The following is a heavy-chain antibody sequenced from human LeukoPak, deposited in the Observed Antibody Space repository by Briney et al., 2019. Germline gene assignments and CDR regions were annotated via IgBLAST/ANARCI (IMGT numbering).Heavy chain of an antibody. D-gene: IGHD5-18*01. CDR3: AKVSSIQLRALSGFDP. Sequence: GGSLRLSCAASGFTFSSYSMNWVRQAPGKGLEWVSHITASGTAMFYADSVKGRFTISRDNAKNSLYLQMNSLRDEDTAVYYCAKVSSIQLRALSGFDPWGQGTLVTVSS. J-gene: IGHJ5*02. V-gene: IGHV3-48*02. CDR1: GFTFSSYS. CDR2: ITASGTAM.